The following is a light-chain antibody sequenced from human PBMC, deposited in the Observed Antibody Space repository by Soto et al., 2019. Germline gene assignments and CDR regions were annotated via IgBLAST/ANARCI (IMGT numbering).Light chain of an antibody. V-gene: IGLV3-21*04. CDR3: QVWDSSISGV. CDR2: HDT. CDR1: NIGGQS. Sequence: SYELTQAPSVSVAPGQTARITCEGNNIGGQSVHWYQQKPGQAPVLVIYHDTDRPSGIPERFSGSNSGHTATLTISRVGAGDEAEYYCQVWDSSISGVFGGGTKLTVL. J-gene: IGLJ3*02.